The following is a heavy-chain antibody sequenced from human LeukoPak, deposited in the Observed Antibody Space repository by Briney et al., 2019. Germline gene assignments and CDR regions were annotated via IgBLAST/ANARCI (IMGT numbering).Heavy chain of an antibody. CDR2: IRSKAYGGTT. V-gene: IGHV3-49*04. CDR1: GFTFGDYA. Sequence: GGSLRLSCTASGFTFGDYAMSWVRQAPGKGLEWVGFIRSKAYGGTTEYAASVKGRFTISRDDYKSIAYLQMNSLKTEDTAVYYCTRDLSCSSTSCYVPLPYFDYWGQGTLVTVSS. J-gene: IGHJ4*02. CDR3: TRDLSCSSTSCYVPLPYFDY. D-gene: IGHD2-2*01.